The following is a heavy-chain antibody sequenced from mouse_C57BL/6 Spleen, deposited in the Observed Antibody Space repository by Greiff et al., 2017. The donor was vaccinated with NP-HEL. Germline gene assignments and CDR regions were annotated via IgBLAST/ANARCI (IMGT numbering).Heavy chain of an antibody. CDR3: ARYPYDYDEDGYAMDY. J-gene: IGHJ4*01. CDR2: INPSNGGT. Sequence: QVQLQQPGTELVKPGASVKLSCKASGYTFTSYWMHWVKQRPGQGLEWIGNINPSNGGTNFNEKFKSKATLTVDKSSSTAYMQLSSLTSEDSAVYYCARYPYDYDEDGYAMDYWGQGTSVTVSS. V-gene: IGHV1-53*01. CDR1: GYTFTSYW. D-gene: IGHD2-4*01.